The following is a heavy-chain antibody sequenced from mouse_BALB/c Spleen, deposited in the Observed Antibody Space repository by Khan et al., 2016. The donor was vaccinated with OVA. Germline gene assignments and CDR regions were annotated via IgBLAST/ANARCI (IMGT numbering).Heavy chain of an antibody. CDR1: GFAFSTYG. CDR2: ISSGGSYT. J-gene: IGHJ3*01. CDR3: TRLAYYYNREGFAY. D-gene: IGHD1-1*01. Sequence: EVELVESGGDLVKPGGSLKLSCAASGFAFSTYGMSWVRQTPDKRLEWVAGISSGGSYTYYPDSVKGRFTISRDNAKNTLHLQMSSLRSEDTAMYYCTRLAYYYNREGFAYWGQGTLVTVSA. V-gene: IGHV5-6*01.